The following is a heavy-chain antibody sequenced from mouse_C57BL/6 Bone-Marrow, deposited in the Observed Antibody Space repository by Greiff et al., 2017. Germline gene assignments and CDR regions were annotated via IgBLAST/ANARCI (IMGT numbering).Heavy chain of an antibody. V-gene: IGHV1-82*01. Sequence: QVQLQQSGPELVKPGASVMISCKASGYAFSSSWMNWVKQRPGKGLEWIGRIYPGDGDTNYNGKFKGKATLTADKSSSTAYMQLSSLTSEDSAVYFCARKDTTVVAPYYAMDYWGQGTSVTVSS. J-gene: IGHJ4*01. CDR1: GYAFSSSW. CDR3: ARKDTTVVAPYYAMDY. CDR2: IYPGDGDT. D-gene: IGHD1-1*01.